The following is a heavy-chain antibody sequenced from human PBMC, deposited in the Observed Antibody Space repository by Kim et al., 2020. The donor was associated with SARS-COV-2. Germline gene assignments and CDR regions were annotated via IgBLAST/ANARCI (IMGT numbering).Heavy chain of an antibody. Sequence: SVKVSCKASGGTFSSYTISWVRQAPGQGLEWMGRIIPILGIANYAQKFQGRVTITADKSTSTAYMELSSLRSEDTAVYYCARDRVNGGGRWIPAYWGQGTLVTVSS. J-gene: IGHJ4*02. CDR2: IIPILGIA. D-gene: IGHD5-18*01. CDR1: GGTFSSYT. CDR3: ARDRVNGGGRWIPAY. V-gene: IGHV1-69*04.